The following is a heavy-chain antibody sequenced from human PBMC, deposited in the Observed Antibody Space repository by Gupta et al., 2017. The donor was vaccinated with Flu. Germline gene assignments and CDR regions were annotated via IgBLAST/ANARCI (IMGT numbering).Heavy chain of an antibody. D-gene: IGHD3-9*01. Sequence: QVQLQQSGPGLVKPWETLSLPCSVSGGSITSSTNYWDWIRQSPGRGLEWIGTIFYSGSTTYNPSLRSRVVMSVDTSKNQFFLKLASVTAADTAVYYCARRREDVTGYHYFDYWGQGTPVTVSS. CDR2: IFYSGST. CDR1: GGSITSSTNY. V-gene: IGHV4-39*01. J-gene: IGHJ4*02. CDR3: ARRREDVTGYHYFDY.